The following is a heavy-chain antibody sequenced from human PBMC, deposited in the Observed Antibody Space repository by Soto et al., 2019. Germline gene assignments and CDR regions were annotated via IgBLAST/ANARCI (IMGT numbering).Heavy chain of an antibody. Sequence: GGSLRLSXAACEFTFSSYGMSWVRQAPGKGLEWVSGISGGGGNTFYADSVKGRFTISRDNSKNTVYLQMNSLRAEDTAVYYCAKDGSYSDSPTESDSWGQGILVTVSS. D-gene: IGHD3-16*01. CDR3: AKDGSYSDSPTESDS. V-gene: IGHV3-23*01. CDR1: EFTFSSYG. CDR2: ISGGGGNT. J-gene: IGHJ4*02.